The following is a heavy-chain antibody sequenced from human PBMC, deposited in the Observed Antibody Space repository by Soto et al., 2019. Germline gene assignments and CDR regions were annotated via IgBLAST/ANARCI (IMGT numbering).Heavy chain of an antibody. D-gene: IGHD3-22*01. CDR1: RFTFSSYN. J-gene: IGHJ6*02. CDR2: ISTSGDSI. Sequence: EVQLVESGGGLVQPGGSLRLSCAVSRFTFSSYNMNWVRQAPGRGLEWLSYISTSGDSIYYADSVKGRFTISRDNGKNSLYLQMNSLRDEDTAVYYCARDDYDSGGYGWGQGTTVTVTS. CDR3: ARDDYDSGGYG. V-gene: IGHV3-48*02.